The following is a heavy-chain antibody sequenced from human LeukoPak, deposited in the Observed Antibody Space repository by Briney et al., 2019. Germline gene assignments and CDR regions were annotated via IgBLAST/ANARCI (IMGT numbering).Heavy chain of an antibody. CDR3: ARAQDYGGNVFDY. CDR2: IYYSGST. V-gene: IGHV4-59*11. Sequence: PSETLSLTCTVSGGSISSHYWSWIRQPLGKGLEWIGYIYYSGSTNYNPSLKSRVTISVDTSKNQFSLKLSSVTAADTAVYYCARAQDYGGNVFDYWGQGTLVTVSS. CDR1: GGSISSHY. D-gene: IGHD4-23*01. J-gene: IGHJ4*02.